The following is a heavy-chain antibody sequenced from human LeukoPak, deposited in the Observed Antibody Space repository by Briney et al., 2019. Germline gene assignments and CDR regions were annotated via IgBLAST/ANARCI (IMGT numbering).Heavy chain of an antibody. V-gene: IGHV1-2*02. CDR3: ARGLGGSGSYDAFDI. D-gene: IGHD3-10*01. CDR1: GYTFTGYY. J-gene: IGHJ3*02. CDR2: INPNSGGT. Sequence: ASVKVSCKASGYTFTGYYMHWVRQAPGQGLEWMGWINPNSGGTNYAQKFQGRVTMTRNTSISTAYMELSSLRSEDTAVYYCARGLGGSGSYDAFDIWGQGTMVTVSS.